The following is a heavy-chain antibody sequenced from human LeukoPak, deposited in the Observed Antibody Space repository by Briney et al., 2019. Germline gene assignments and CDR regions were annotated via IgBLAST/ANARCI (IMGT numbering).Heavy chain of an antibody. D-gene: IGHD3-22*01. CDR2: ISSSTSYI. J-gene: IGHJ4*02. Sequence: PGGSLRLSCAASGFTFSSYSMNWFRQAPGKGLEWVSSISSSTSYIYYADSVKGRFTISRDNAKNSLYLQMNSLRAEDTAVYYCARLGYDSSGYYYYWGQGTLVTVSS. CDR1: GFTFSSYS. V-gene: IGHV3-21*06. CDR3: ARLGYDSSGYYYY.